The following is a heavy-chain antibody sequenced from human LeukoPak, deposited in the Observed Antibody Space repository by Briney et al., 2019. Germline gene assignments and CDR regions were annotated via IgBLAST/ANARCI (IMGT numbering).Heavy chain of an antibody. CDR2: IYYSGST. CDR1: GGSISSSSYY. Sequence: SETLSLTCTVSGGSISSSSYYWGWIRQPPGKGLEWIGSIYYSGSTYYNPSLKSRVTISVDTSKNQFSLKLSSVTAADTAVYYCARQRGIAVAGYFDYWGQGILVTVSS. V-gene: IGHV4-39*01. CDR3: ARQRGIAVAGYFDY. J-gene: IGHJ4*02. D-gene: IGHD6-19*01.